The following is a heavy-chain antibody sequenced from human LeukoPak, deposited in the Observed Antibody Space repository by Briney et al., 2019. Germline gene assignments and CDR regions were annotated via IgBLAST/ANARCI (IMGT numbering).Heavy chain of an antibody. CDR1: GGSISSSNW. CDR3: ARDLGIAAAGVSDY. J-gene: IGHJ4*02. CDR2: IYHSGST. V-gene: IGHV4-4*02. D-gene: IGHD6-13*01. Sequence: SGTLSLTCAVSGGSISSSNWWSWVRQPPGKGLEWIGEIYHSGSTNYNPSLKSRVNIPVHKSKNQFSLKLSSVTAADTAVYYCARDLGIAAAGVSDYWGQGTLVTVSS.